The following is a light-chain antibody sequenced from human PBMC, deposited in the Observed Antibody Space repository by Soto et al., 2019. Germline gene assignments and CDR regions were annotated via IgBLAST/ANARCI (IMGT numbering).Light chain of an antibody. Sequence: QSVLTQSPSASASLGASVKLICTLSSGHSNYAIAWHQQQSEKGPRYLMKLNSDGSHSKGDGIPDRFSGSSSGAERYLTISSLQSEDDADYYCQTWGSGIVVFGGGTKVTVL. V-gene: IGLV4-69*01. CDR3: QTWGSGIVV. CDR1: SGHSNYA. CDR2: LNSDGSH. J-gene: IGLJ2*01.